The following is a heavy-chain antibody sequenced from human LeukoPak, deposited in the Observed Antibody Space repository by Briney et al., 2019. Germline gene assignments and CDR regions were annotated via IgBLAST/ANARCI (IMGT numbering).Heavy chain of an antibody. D-gene: IGHD6-19*01. V-gene: IGHV3-30*02. CDR3: AKDYAVAGTYQSGGYYMDV. Sequence: GGSLRLSCATSGFTFSSYGMHWVRQAPGKGLEWVAFIRYDESNKYYADSVKGRFTISRDISKNTLYLQMNSLRAEDTALYYCAKDYAVAGTYQSGGYYMDVWGKGTTVTVSS. CDR1: GFTFSSYG. CDR2: IRYDESNK. J-gene: IGHJ6*03.